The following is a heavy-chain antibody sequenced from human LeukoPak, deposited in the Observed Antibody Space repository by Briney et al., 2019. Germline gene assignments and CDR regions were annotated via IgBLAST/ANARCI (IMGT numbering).Heavy chain of an antibody. CDR3: ARGARGYYDFWSGPKDNWFDP. V-gene: IGHV4-39*07. Sequence: SETLSLTCTVSGGSISSSSYYWGWIRQPPGKGLEWIGSIYYSGSTYYNPSLKSRVTISVDTSKNQFSLKLRSVTAADTAVYYCARGARGYYDFWSGPKDNWFDPWGQGTLVTVSS. CDR2: IYYSGST. J-gene: IGHJ5*02. CDR1: GGSISSSSYY. D-gene: IGHD3-3*01.